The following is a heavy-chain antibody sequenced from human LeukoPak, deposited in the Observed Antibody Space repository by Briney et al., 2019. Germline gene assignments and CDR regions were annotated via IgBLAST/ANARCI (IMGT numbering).Heavy chain of an antibody. J-gene: IGHJ4*02. CDR2: IYYSGST. V-gene: IGHV4-59*01. CDR1: GGSISSYY. Sequence: SETLSLTCTVSGGSISSYYWSWIRQPPGKGLEWIGYIYYSGSTNYNPSLKSRVTISVDTSKNQFSLKLSSVTAADTAVYYCARLTVDCSSTSCYKRPDYWGQGTLVIVSS. D-gene: IGHD2-2*02. CDR3: ARLTVDCSSTSCYKRPDY.